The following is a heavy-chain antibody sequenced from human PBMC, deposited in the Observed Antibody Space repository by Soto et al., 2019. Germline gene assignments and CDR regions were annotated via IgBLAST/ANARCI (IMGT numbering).Heavy chain of an antibody. J-gene: IGHJ6*02. CDR3: AADTPSGDMDV. D-gene: IGHD3-10*01. Sequence: AASVKVSCKASGFSFAYSAVQWVRQTRGQRLEWIGWIVVGSGHTNYTQKFQERVSITRDMSTSTAYMELSSLRSDDTAVYFCAADTPSGDMDVWGQGTTVTVSS. CDR1: GFSFAYSA. CDR2: IVVGSGHT. V-gene: IGHV1-58*01.